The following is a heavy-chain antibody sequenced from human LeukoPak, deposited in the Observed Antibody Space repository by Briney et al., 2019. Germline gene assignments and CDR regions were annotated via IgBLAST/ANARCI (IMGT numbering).Heavy chain of an antibody. V-gene: IGHV4-59*01. J-gene: IGHJ3*02. D-gene: IGHD5-24*01. CDR1: GGSISGYY. CDR2: IYHSGST. Sequence: PSETLSLTCTVSGGSISGYYWNWIRQPPGKGLEWIGYIYHSGSTNYNPSLKSRVTISLDTSKNQFSLKLTSVTAADTAIYYCARVGGMTTINNAAFDIWGQGTTVTVSS. CDR3: ARVGGMTTINNAAFDI.